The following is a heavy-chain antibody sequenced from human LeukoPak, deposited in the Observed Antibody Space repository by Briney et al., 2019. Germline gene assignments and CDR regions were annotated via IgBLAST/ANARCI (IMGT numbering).Heavy chain of an antibody. D-gene: IGHD3-10*01. V-gene: IGHV4-59*08. Sequence: PSETLSLTCTVSGGSGSSDSWSWIRQPPGQGLEWIGYISYSGSTSYNPSLKSRVAISVDTSKNQFSLTLSSVTAADTGVYFCASLVRGGTFYYYMDVWGRGTSVTVSS. J-gene: IGHJ6*03. CDR1: GGSGSSDS. CDR2: ISYSGST. CDR3: ASLVRGGTFYYYMDV.